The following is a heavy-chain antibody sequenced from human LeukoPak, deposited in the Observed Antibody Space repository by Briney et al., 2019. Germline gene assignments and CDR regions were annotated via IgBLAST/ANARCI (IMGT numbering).Heavy chain of an antibody. J-gene: IGHJ4*02. CDR1: RGSISSNTW. V-gene: IGHV4-4*02. CDR2: IYRSGST. D-gene: IGHD3-10*01. CDR3: ARTRYYYNSRSYGAPYYFDY. Sequence: SETLSLTCAVSRGSISSNTWWSWVRQPPGKGLEWIGEIYRSGSTHYNPSLKSRVTISVDKTKNQFSLKLSSVTAADTAVYYCARTRYYYNSRSYGAPYYFDYWGQGTLVTVSS.